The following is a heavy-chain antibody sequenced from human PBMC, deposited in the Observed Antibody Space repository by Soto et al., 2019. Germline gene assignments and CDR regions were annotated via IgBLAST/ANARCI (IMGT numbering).Heavy chain of an antibody. D-gene: IGHD3-10*01. V-gene: IGHV3-15*01. CDR3: STGGGGLHFDY. CDR1: GFTFSNAW. J-gene: IGHJ4*02. Sequence: EVQLVESGGGLVKPGGSLRLSCAASGFTFSNAWMSWVRQAPGKGLEWVGRIKSKTDGGTTDYAAPVKGRFTISRDDSKNHLDLQMNSLKTDDTAVYYCSTGGGGLHFDYRGQGTLVTVSS. CDR2: IKSKTDGGTT.